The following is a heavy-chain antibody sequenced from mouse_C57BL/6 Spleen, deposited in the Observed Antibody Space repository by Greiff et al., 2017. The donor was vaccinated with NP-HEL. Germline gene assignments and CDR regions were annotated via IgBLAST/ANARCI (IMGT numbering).Heavy chain of an antibody. CDR3: ARRAFYGRSYGWYFDV. V-gene: IGHV1-80*01. Sequence: QVQLQQSGAELVKPGASVKISCKASGYAFSSYWMNWVKQRPGKGLEWIGQIYPGDGDTNYNGQFKGKATLTADKSSSTAYMPLSSLTSEDSAVYFWARRAFYGRSYGWYFDVWGTGTTVTVSS. J-gene: IGHJ1*03. CDR2: IYPGDGDT. CDR1: GYAFSSYW. D-gene: IGHD1-1*01.